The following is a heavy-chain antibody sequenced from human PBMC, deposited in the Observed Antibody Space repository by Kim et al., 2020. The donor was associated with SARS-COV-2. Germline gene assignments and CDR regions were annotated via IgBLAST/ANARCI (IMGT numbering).Heavy chain of an antibody. Sequence: GGSLRLSCAASGFTFTNFWMHWVRQAPGKGLVWLSRVNHDGSSTSYTDSVKGRFTISRDNAKNTLYLQMNSLRADDTAVYYCVGGPRSVFFDDWGQGILVTVSS. CDR3: VGGPRSVFFDD. D-gene: IGHD2-15*01. CDR1: GFTFTNFW. J-gene: IGHJ4*02. CDR2: VNHDGSST. V-gene: IGHV3-74*01.